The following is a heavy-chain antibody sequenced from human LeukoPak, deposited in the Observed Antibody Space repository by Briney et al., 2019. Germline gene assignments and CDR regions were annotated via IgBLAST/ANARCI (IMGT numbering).Heavy chain of an antibody. V-gene: IGHV3-48*03. CDR3: AREMDIVATTPRTYYYYGMDV. Sequence: GGSLRLSCAASGFTFSSYEMKWVRQAPGKGLEWVSYISSSGSTIYYADSVKGRFTISRDNAKNSLYLQMNSLRAEDTAVYYCAREMDIVATTPRTYYYYGMDVWGQGTTVTVSS. J-gene: IGHJ6*02. CDR2: ISSSGSTI. D-gene: IGHD5-12*01. CDR1: GFTFSSYE.